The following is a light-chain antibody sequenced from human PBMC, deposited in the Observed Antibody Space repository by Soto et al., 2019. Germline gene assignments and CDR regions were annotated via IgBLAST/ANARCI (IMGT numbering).Light chain of an antibody. CDR3: QQYHNWPPQDT. J-gene: IGKJ2*01. CDR1: QSVASN. V-gene: IGKV3-15*01. Sequence: EVVMTQSPASLSVSPGDGATLSCRASQSVASNVAWYQQKPGQGPRLLIHGASTRAVGVPARFSGSGSGTDFTLTINSLQSEDIAVYYCQQYHNWPPQDTFGQGTKLQIK. CDR2: GAS.